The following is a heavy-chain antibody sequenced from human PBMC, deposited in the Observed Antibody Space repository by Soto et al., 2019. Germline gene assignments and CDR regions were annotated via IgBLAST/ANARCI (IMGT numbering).Heavy chain of an antibody. Sequence: SETLSLTCTVSGGSISSGDYYWSWIRQPLGKGLEWVAYIFYSGSTYYNPSLKSRVTISVDTSKNQFSLKLSSVTAADTAVYYCAGGRLGYCSSSSCYWFDPWGQGTRVTVSS. D-gene: IGHD2-2*01. J-gene: IGHJ5*02. V-gene: IGHV4-30-4*01. CDR2: IFYSGST. CDR3: AGGRLGYCSSSSCYWFDP. CDR1: GGSISSGDYY.